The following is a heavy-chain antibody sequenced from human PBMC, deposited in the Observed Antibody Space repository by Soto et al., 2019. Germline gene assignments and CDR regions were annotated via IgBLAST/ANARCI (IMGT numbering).Heavy chain of an antibody. CDR1: GFSFSIYS. Sequence: EGQLVEFGGGLVKPGGSLRLSCAASGFSFSIYSYNWVRQAPGKGLEWLSYISPAGSSIYYADSVKGRFTISRDSARXXXXXXXXXXXXXXXXXXXXXKDRGGSGAFDIWGQGTMVTVSS. D-gene: IGHD3-10*01. CDR3: XKDRGGSGAFDI. CDR2: ISPAGSSI. V-gene: IGHV3-48*01. J-gene: IGHJ3*02.